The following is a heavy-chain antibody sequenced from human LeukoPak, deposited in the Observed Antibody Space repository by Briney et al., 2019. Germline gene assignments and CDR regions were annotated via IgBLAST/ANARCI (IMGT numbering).Heavy chain of an antibody. Sequence: GGSLRLSCAASGFTFSNYAMSWVRQAPGKGLEWVSAISGSGGSTYYADSVKGRFTISRDNSKNTLYLQMNSLRAEDTAVYYCAKLSILTGLNWFDPWGQGTLVTVSS. D-gene: IGHD3-9*01. CDR2: ISGSGGST. CDR1: GFTFSNYA. CDR3: AKLSILTGLNWFDP. J-gene: IGHJ5*02. V-gene: IGHV3-23*01.